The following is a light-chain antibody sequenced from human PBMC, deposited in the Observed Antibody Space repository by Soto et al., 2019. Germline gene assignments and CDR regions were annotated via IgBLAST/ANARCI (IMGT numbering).Light chain of an antibody. V-gene: IGKV3-20*01. CDR1: QSVSSSY. J-gene: IGKJ1*01. Sequence: EIVLTQSPGTLSLSPGGRATLSCRASQSVSSSYLAWYQQRPGQAPRLLIYDASSRATGIPDRFSGSGSGTDFTLTISRLEPEDFVVYYCQQYGSSPWTFGQGTKVDIK. CDR3: QQYGSSPWT. CDR2: DAS.